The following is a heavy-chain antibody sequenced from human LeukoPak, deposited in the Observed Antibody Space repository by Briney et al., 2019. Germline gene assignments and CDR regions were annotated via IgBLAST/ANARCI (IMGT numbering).Heavy chain of an antibody. V-gene: IGHV1-69*01. CDR3: ASPGLEVVTAKPTTFDY. CDR1: GGTFSSYA. D-gene: IGHD2-21*02. Sequence: EASVKVSCKASGGTFSSYAISWVRQAPGQGLEWMGGIIPIFGTANYAQKFQGRVTITADESTSTAYMELSSLRSEDTAVYYCASPGLEVVTAKPTTFDYWGQGTLVTVSS. J-gene: IGHJ4*02. CDR2: IIPIFGTA.